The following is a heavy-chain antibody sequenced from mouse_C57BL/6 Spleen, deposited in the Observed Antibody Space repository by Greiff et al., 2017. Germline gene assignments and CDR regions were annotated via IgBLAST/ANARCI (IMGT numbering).Heavy chain of an antibody. CDR3: ARGNGNYERYFDY. CDR1: GYTFTSYW. V-gene: IGHV1-50*01. Sequence: VQLQQPGAELVKPGASVKLSCKASGYTFTSYWMQWVKQRPGQGLEWIGAIDPSDSYTNYNQKFKGKATLTVDTSSSTAYMQLSSLTSEDSAVYYCARGNGNYERYFDYWGQGTTLTVSS. D-gene: IGHD2-1*01. J-gene: IGHJ2*01. CDR2: IDPSDSYT.